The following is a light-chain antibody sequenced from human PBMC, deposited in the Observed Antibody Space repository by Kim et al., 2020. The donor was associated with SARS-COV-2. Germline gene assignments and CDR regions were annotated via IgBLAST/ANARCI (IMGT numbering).Light chain of an antibody. CDR2: ATS. V-gene: IGKV1-39*01. CDR3: QQSYTAPHT. J-gene: IGKJ2*01. CDR1: EDIKKY. Sequence: ASVGERVTVTCRASEDIKKYVNWYQQRLGQAPKLLMYATSTLESGVPFRFSGSGSGTDFTLTISSLQPEDFATYFCQQSYTAPHTFGQGTKLEI.